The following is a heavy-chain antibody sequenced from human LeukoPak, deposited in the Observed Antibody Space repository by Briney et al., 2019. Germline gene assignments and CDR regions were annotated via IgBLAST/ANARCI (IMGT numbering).Heavy chain of an antibody. J-gene: IGHJ4*02. Sequence: SETLSLTCAVYGGSFRGYYWSWIRQPPGKGLEWIGEINHSGSTNYNPSLKSRLTISVDTSKNQFSLKLSSVTAADTAVYYCARVGATVFHSTVDYWGQGTLVTVSS. CDR3: ARVGATVFHSTVDY. V-gene: IGHV4-34*01. CDR2: INHSGST. CDR1: GGSFRGYY. D-gene: IGHD4-11*01.